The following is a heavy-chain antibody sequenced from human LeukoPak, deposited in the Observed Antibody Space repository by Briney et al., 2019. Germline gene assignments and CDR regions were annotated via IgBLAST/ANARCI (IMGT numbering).Heavy chain of an antibody. CDR1: GYSFTSYW. D-gene: IGHD6-13*01. V-gene: IGHV5-51*01. J-gene: IGHJ4*02. CDR3: ARLAYSSSWLPLHPLDRLDY. CDR2: IYPGDSDT. Sequence: GESLKISCKGSGYSFTSYWIGWVRQMPGKGLEWMGIIYPGDSDTRYSPSFQGQVTISADKSISTAYLQWSSLKASDTAMYYCARLAYSSSWLPLHPLDRLDYWGQGTLVTVSS.